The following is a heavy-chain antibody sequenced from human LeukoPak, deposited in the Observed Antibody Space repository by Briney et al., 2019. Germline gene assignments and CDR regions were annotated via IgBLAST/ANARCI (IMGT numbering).Heavy chain of an antibody. Sequence: GGSLRLSCAASGFSFSSDSFNSVRQAPGKGLEWVSSINTVSSYIYYADSLKGRFTISRDNAKNSVYLQMDSLRAEDSAVYYCARLRRNTDSSGFFYYYDYWGQGTLVTVSS. V-gene: IGHV3-21*06. CDR3: ARLRRNTDSSGFFYYYDY. J-gene: IGHJ4*02. D-gene: IGHD3-22*01. CDR1: GFSFSSDS. CDR2: INTVSSYI.